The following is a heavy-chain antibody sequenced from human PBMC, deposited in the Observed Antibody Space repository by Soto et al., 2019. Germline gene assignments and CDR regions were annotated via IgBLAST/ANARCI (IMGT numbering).Heavy chain of an antibody. D-gene: IGHD2-8*01. J-gene: IGHJ5*02. CDR3: ASPMWGNGFDA. CDR2: IIPIFGTA. V-gene: IGHV1-69*13. Sequence: SVKVYCKASGCAFSSYAISWGRQAPGHGLEWMGGIIPIFGTANYAQKFQGRVTITADESTSTAYMELSSLRSEDTAVYYCASPMWGNGFDAWGQGTLVPV. CDR1: GCAFSSYA.